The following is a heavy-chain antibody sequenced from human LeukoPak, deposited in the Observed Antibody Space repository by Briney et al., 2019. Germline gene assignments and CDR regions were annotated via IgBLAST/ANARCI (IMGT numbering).Heavy chain of an antibody. Sequence: PSETLSLTCTVSGGSISSSYWSWIRQPPGKGLEWIAYIYYSGSTNYNPSLKSRATISIDTSKNQFSLKLSSVTAADTAVYYCARGAYDSSGYYWVGYYGMDVWGQGTTVTVSS. CDR2: IYYSGST. CDR1: GGSISSSY. D-gene: IGHD3-22*01. CDR3: ARGAYDSSGYYWVGYYGMDV. J-gene: IGHJ6*02. V-gene: IGHV4-59*01.